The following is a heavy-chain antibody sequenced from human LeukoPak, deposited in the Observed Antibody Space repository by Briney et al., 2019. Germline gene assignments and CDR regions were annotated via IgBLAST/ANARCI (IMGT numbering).Heavy chain of an antibody. Sequence: TSVRVSCKASGDTFTNFDINWVRQTAGRGLEWRGWMNPTNTNTGYAQRFRGRLTLTSDTSINTAYMELSSLTSDDTAVYYCARLALSDVGDWGQGTPVTVSS. J-gene: IGHJ4*02. CDR2: MNPTNTNT. V-gene: IGHV1-8*01. D-gene: IGHD3-16*01. CDR3: ARLALSDVGD. CDR1: GDTFTNFD.